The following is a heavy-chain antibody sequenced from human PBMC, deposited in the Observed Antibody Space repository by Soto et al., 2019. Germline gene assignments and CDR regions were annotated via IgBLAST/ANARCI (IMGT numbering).Heavy chain of an antibody. CDR2: INLSGGST. CDR1: GYTFTSYY. Sequence: QVQLVQSGAEVKKPGASVKVSCKASGYTFTSYYMHWVRQAPGQGLEWMGIINLSGGSTSYAQKFQGRVTMTRDTSTSTVYMERSSLISEDTAVYYCARDRTAAGYYYGMDLWGQGTTVTVSS. D-gene: IGHD6-13*01. J-gene: IGHJ6*02. V-gene: IGHV1-46*01. CDR3: ARDRTAAGYYYGMDL.